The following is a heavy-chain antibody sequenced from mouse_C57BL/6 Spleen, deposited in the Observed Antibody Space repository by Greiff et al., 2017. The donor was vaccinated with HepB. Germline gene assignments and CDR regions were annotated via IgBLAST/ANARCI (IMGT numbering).Heavy chain of an antibody. D-gene: IGHD1-1*01. CDR3: AREGGYYGSSPWFAY. CDR1: GYAFTNYL. J-gene: IGHJ3*01. Sequence: VQRVESGAELVRPGTSVKVSCKASGYAFTNYLIEWVKQRPGQGLEWIGVINPGSGGTNYNEKFKGKATLTADKSSSTAYMQLSSLTSEDSAVYFCAREGGYYGSSPWFAYWGQGTLVTVSA. CDR2: INPGSGGT. V-gene: IGHV1-54*01.